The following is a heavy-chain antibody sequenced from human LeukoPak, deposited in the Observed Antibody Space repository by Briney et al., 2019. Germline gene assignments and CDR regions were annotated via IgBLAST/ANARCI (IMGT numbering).Heavy chain of an antibody. CDR3: ARFPYNYYDSSGYYPPFDY. V-gene: IGHV1-46*01. J-gene: IGHJ4*02. Sequence: ASVKVSCKASGYTFTDYYMHWVRQAPGQGLEWMGIINPSGGSTSYAQKFQGRVTMTRDMSTSTVYMELSSLGSEDTAVYYCARFPYNYYDSSGYYPPFDYWGQGTLVTVSS. CDR2: INPSGGST. D-gene: IGHD3-22*01. CDR1: GYTFTDYY.